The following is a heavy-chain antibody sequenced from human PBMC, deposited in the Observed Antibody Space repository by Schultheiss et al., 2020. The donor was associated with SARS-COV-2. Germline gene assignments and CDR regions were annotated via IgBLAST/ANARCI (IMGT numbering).Heavy chain of an antibody. CDR2: IYYSGST. Sequence: SETLSLTCAVSGYSISSGYYWGWIRQPPGKGLEWIGYIYYSGSTNYNPSLKSRVTISVDTSKNQFSLKLSSVTAADTAVYYCARDRWEPPYYFDYWGQGTLVTVSS. CDR1: GYSISSGYY. V-gene: IGHV4-61*01. CDR3: ARDRWEPPYYFDY. D-gene: IGHD1-26*01. J-gene: IGHJ4*02.